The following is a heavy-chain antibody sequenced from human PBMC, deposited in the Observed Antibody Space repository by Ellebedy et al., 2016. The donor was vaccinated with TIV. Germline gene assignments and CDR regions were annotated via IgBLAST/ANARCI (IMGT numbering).Heavy chain of an antibody. Sequence: AASVKVSCKSSGGTFSSYAITWVRQAPGQGLEWMGGIIPSLGLGTVKIVQKFQDRVTISADISTSTTYMDFIRLTSDDTAVYYCATFVAGAGQFDHWGQGTLVTVSS. J-gene: IGHJ4*02. CDR1: GGTFSSYA. V-gene: IGHV1-69*06. D-gene: IGHD6-19*01. CDR2: IIPSLGLGTV. CDR3: ATFVAGAGQFDH.